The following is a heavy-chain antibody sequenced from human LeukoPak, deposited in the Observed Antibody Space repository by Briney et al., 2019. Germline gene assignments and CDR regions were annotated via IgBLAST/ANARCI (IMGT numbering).Heavy chain of an antibody. CDR3: ARVLSGSHYNYYGMDV. V-gene: IGHV3-53*01. Sequence: PGGSLRLSCAASGFSFSNNYMSWVRQAPGKGLEWVSVIYSGGSTFYADSVKGRFSISRDNSKNTLYLQMSSLRSEDTAVYYCARVLSGSHYNYYGMDVWGQGTTVTVSS. J-gene: IGHJ6*02. D-gene: IGHD3-3*01. CDR2: IYSGGST. CDR1: GFSFSNNY.